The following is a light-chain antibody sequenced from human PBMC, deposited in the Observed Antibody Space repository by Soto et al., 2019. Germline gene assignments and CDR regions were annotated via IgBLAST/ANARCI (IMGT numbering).Light chain of an antibody. J-gene: IGKJ4*01. CDR1: QSVSSSY. Sequence: EIVLTQSPGTLSLSPGERATLSCRTSQSVSSSYFDWYQQKPGQAPRLLIYAASSRATGIPHRFSGSGSVTDSTLTISRLEPEDFALYYCQQYGSSPLTFGGGTKVEIK. CDR3: QQYGSSPLT. V-gene: IGKV3-20*01. CDR2: AAS.